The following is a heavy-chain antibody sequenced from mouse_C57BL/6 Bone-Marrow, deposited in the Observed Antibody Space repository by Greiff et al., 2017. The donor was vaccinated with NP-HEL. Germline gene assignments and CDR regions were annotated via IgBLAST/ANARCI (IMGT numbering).Heavy chain of an antibody. Sequence: QVQLQQSGAELARPGASVKLSCKASGYTFTSYGISWVKQRTGQGLEWIGEIYPRSGNTYYNEKFKGKATLTADKSSSTAYMELRRLTSGDSAGYFCAGRTTVVPFAYWGQGTLVTVSA. V-gene: IGHV1-81*01. CDR1: GYTFTSYG. CDR2: IYPRSGNT. D-gene: IGHD1-1*01. J-gene: IGHJ3*01. CDR3: AGRTTVVPFAY.